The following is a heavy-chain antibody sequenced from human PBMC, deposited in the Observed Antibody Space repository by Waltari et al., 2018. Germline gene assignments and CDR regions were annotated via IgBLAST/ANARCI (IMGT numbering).Heavy chain of an antibody. D-gene: IGHD6-19*01. J-gene: IGHJ4*02. Sequence: QVQLQESGPGLVKPSETLSPTCTVSGYSISSGYYWGWIRQPPGKGLEWIGSLYHSGSTYYNPSLKSRVTISVDTSKNQFSLKLSSVTAADTAVYYCAREWGSSGWYVFDYWGQGTLVTVSS. CDR2: LYHSGST. CDR1: GYSISSGYY. CDR3: AREWGSSGWYVFDY. V-gene: IGHV4-38-2*02.